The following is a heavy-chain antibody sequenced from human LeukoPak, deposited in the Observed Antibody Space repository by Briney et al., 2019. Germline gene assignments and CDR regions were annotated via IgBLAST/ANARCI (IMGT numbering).Heavy chain of an antibody. CDR1: GGSISSSSYY. J-gene: IGHJ4*02. D-gene: IGHD3-10*01. CDR2: IYYSGNT. Sequence: SETLSLTCTVSGGSISSSSYYWGWIRQPPGKGLEWIGSIYYSGNTYYNPSLKSRVTISVDTSKNQFSLKLSSVTAADTAVYYCARGRGVRGGNFDYWGQGTLVTVSS. CDR3: ARGRGVRGGNFDY. V-gene: IGHV4-39*07.